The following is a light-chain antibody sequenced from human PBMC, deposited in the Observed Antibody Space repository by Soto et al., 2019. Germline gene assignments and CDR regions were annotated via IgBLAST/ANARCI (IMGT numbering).Light chain of an antibody. J-gene: IGLJ1*01. CDR3: QVWDSSSDHYV. CDR2: DDR. Sequence: SYELSQPPSVSVAPGQTARISCGGNNIGSKSVHWYQQKPGQAPVLVVYDDRDRPSGIPERFSGSNSGNTATLTISRVEAGDEADYYCQVWDSSSDHYVFGTGTKVTVL. V-gene: IGLV3-21*02. CDR1: NIGSKS.